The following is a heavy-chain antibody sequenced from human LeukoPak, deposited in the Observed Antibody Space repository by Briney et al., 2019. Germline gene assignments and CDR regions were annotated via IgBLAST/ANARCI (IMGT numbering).Heavy chain of an antibody. V-gene: IGHV4-39*01. CDR2: FYYSGNT. D-gene: IGHD2-2*01. Sequence: SSETLSLTCTVSGXSISSSSDQWGWIRQPPGKGLEWIGSFYYSGNTYYNPSLKNRVTVSVDTSNNLFSLNLSSVTAADTAVYYCARISIAVVPAYFDFWGQGTLVTVSS. J-gene: IGHJ4*02. CDR1: GXSISSSSDQ. CDR3: ARISIAVVPAYFDF.